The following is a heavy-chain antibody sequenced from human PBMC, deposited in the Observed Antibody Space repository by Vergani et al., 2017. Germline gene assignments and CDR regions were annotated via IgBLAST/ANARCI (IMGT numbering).Heavy chain of an antibody. CDR1: GFTLSTYA. CDR3: VKDAGSYENFFDS. Sequence: EVQLLESGGSLKQPGVSERLSCAASGFTLSTYAMHCARQAPGKGLEWVSALTGGGGSTYYADSFKGRFIISRDNSRDTLYLQMNSLRPEDTATYYCVKDAGSYENFFDSWGQGTLVTVSS. J-gene: IGHJ4*02. V-gene: IGHV3-23*01. D-gene: IGHD1-26*01. CDR2: LTGGGGST.